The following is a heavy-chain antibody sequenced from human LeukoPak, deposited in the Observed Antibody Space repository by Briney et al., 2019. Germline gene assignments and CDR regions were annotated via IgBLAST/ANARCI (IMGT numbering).Heavy chain of an antibody. V-gene: IGHV3-30*04. CDR2: TSYDGSNK. J-gene: IGHJ6*03. CDR3: ARIAAGDYYYYYMDV. D-gene: IGHD6-13*01. Sequence: GGSLRLSCAASGFTFSSYAMHWVRQAPGKGLEWVAVTSYDGSNKYYADSVKGRFTISRDNSKNTLYLQMNSLRAEDTAVYYCARIAAGDYYYYYMDVWGKGTTVTISS. CDR1: GFTFSSYA.